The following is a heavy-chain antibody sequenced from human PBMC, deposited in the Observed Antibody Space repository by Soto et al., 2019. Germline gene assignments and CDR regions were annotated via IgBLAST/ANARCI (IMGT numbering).Heavy chain of an antibody. CDR3: SRDYGSGSYYFDY. D-gene: IGHD3-10*01. V-gene: IGHV4-39*02. CDR1: GGSITNAAYY. J-gene: IGHJ4*02. Sequence: SETLSLTCTVSGGSITNAAYYWGWIRQPPGKGLECIGIIYYSGNTYYSPSLKSRVTMSVDTSKNQFSLKLSSVSAADTSMYYCSRDYGSGSYYFDYWGQGTLVSVSS. CDR2: IYYSGNT.